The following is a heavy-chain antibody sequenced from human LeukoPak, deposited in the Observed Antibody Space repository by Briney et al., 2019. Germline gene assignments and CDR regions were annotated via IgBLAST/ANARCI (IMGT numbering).Heavy chain of an antibody. Sequence: GGSLRLSCEASGFTFGNFAMCWVRQAPGKGLDWIAGIFGSGGSPHYADSVKGRFTISRDNSKNTVYLQINSLRAEDTAVYYCGKTTAGYSSGQKPAWPVDYWGQGTLVTVSS. V-gene: IGHV3-23*01. CDR1: GFTFGNFA. J-gene: IGHJ4*02. D-gene: IGHD5-18*01. CDR2: IFGSGGSP. CDR3: GKTTAGYSSGQKPAWPVDY.